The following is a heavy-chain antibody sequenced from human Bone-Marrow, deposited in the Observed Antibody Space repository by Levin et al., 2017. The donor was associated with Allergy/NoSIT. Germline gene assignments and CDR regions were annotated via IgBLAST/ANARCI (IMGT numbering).Heavy chain of an antibody. CDR3: ARNWGDDCWAY. Sequence: GGSLRLSCAASGFTFSSYWMSWVRQAPGKGLEWVANIKEDGSEKYYVDSVRGRFTISRDNVKNSMYLQMNSLRAEDTAVYYCARNWGDDCWAYWGRGALVTVSS. V-gene: IGHV3-7*01. J-gene: IGHJ4*02. D-gene: IGHD2-21*02. CDR2: IKEDGSEK. CDR1: GFTFSSYW.